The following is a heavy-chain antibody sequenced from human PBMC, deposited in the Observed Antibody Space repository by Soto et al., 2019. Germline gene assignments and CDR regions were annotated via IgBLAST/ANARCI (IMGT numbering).Heavy chain of an antibody. CDR1: GGSMDKNY. J-gene: IGHJ2*01. Sequence: PSETLSLTCTVSGGSMDKNYWRWIRQAPGKGLEWIGYSYYSGSTNYNPSLKSRVTISLDTSENQFSLRLNSVTAADTAIYYCARADCTRGSCYCWFFDIWGRGTLVTVSS. V-gene: IGHV4-59*01. CDR2: SYYSGST. D-gene: IGHD2-15*01. CDR3: ARADCTRGSCYCWFFDI.